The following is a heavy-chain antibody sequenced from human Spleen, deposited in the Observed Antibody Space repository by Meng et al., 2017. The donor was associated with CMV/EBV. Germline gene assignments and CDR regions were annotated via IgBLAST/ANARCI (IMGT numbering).Heavy chain of an antibody. Sequence: GGSLRLSCAASGFTFDDYAMHWVRQAPGKGLEWVSGINWNSGSIGYADFVKGLFTISRDNAKNSLYLQMNSLRAEDTALYYCAKGYCSSTSCYLGYWGQGTLVTVSS. CDR2: INWNSGSI. V-gene: IGHV3-9*01. CDR3: AKGYCSSTSCYLGY. D-gene: IGHD2-2*01. CDR1: GFTFDDYA. J-gene: IGHJ4*02.